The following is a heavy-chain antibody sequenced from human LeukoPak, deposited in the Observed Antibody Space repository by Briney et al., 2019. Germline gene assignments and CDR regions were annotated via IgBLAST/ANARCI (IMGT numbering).Heavy chain of an antibody. D-gene: IGHD6-13*01. CDR3: AISSWHQIQTSDY. CDR1: GGSFSGYY. Sequence: PSETLSLTCAVYGGSFSGYYWSWLRQPPGKGLEWIGAINPSGSTNYHPSLKSRVTISVDTSKNQFSLKLSSVTAADTAVYYCAISSWHQIQTSDYWGQGTLVTVSS. V-gene: IGHV4-34*01. CDR2: INPSGST. J-gene: IGHJ4*02.